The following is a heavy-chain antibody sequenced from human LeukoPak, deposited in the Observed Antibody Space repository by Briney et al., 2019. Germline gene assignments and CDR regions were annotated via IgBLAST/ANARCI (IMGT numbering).Heavy chain of an antibody. Sequence: GESLKISCKGSGYSFTSYWIGWVRQMPGKGLEWMGIIYPGDFDTRYSPSFQGQVTISADKSINTAYLRWSSLKASDTAMYYCARRFSSSEFCDYWGQGTLVTVSS. CDR2: IYPGDFDT. J-gene: IGHJ4*02. D-gene: IGHD6-19*01. CDR3: ARRFSSSEFCDY. V-gene: IGHV5-51*01. CDR1: GYSFTSYW.